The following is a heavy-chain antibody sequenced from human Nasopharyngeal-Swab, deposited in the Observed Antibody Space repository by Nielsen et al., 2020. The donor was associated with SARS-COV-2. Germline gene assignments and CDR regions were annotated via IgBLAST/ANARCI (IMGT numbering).Heavy chain of an antibody. Sequence: GESLKISCAASGFTFSGSAMHWVRQASGKALEWVGRIRSKANSYATAYAASVKGRFTISRDDSKNTAYLQMNSLKTEDTAVYYCTRRDYYGSGSSDYWGQGTLVTVSS. D-gene: IGHD3-10*01. CDR1: GFTFSGSA. CDR2: IRSKANSYAT. J-gene: IGHJ4*02. CDR3: TRRDYYGSGSSDY. V-gene: IGHV3-73*01.